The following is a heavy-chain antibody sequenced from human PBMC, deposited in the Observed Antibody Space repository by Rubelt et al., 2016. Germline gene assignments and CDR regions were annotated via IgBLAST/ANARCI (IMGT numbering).Heavy chain of an antibody. J-gene: IGHJ4*02. CDR3: ARGRGGLVDY. D-gene: IGHD2-15*01. CDR2: ISIYNGNT. Sequence: QVQLVQSGVEVKKPGASVKVSCTASGYTFRNYGFSWVRQAPGQGLEWMGWISIYNGNTNYAQKLQGRVTMTTDTSTNTAYMELRSLGSDETAVDYCARGRGGLVDYWGQGTLVTVSA. CDR1: GYTFRNYG. V-gene: IGHV1-18*01.